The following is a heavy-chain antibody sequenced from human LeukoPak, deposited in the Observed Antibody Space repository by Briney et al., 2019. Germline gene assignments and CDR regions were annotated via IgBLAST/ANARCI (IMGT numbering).Heavy chain of an antibody. Sequence: PGGSLRLSCAASGFTFSGSAIHWVRQASGRGLEWVGRIRSKANSYATAYAASVRGRFANSRDDSKNTAYLQMNSLKIEDTAVYYCTRLGEYTSSSGNYWGQGTLVTVSS. J-gene: IGHJ4*02. D-gene: IGHD6-6*01. V-gene: IGHV3-73*01. CDR2: IRSKANSYAT. CDR3: TRLGEYTSSSGNY. CDR1: GFTFSGSA.